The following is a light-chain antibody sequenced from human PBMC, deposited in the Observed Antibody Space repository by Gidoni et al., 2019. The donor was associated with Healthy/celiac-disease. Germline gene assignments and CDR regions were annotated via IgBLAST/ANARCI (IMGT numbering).Light chain of an antibody. CDR2: DVS. CDR3: SSYTSRGVV. Sequence: QSALTQPASVSGSPGQSITISCTGTSSDVGGYNYVSWYQQHPGKAPKLMIYDVSNRPSGVSNRFSCSKSGNTASLTISGLQAEDEADYYCSSYTSRGVVFGGGTKLTVL. J-gene: IGLJ2*01. CDR1: SSDVGGYNY. V-gene: IGLV2-14*03.